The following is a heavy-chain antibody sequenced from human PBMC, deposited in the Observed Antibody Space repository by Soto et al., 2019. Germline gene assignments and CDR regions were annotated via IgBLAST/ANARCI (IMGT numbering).Heavy chain of an antibody. Sequence: QVQLVQSGAEVKKPGASVKVSCKASGYTFISYAIHWVRQAPGQRLEWMGWINTANENTKYSQKFQGRVTITRDTSASLVYMELSSLSSEDTAVYSCAGGSSWAHFDYWGQGTLVTVSS. D-gene: IGHD6-13*01. CDR2: INTANENT. V-gene: IGHV1-3*04. J-gene: IGHJ4*02. CDR1: GYTFISYA. CDR3: AGGSSWAHFDY.